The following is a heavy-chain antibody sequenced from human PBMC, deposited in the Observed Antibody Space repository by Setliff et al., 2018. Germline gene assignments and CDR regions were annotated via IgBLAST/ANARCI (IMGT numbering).Heavy chain of an antibody. CDR1: GFTLSSYW. V-gene: IGHV3-21*01. Sequence: RLSCAASGFTLSSYWMNWVRQAPGKGLEWVSSISYSGSHIYYADSVKGRFTISRDNAQNSLYLQMNSLGVDDTAVYYCARSPANGGHDAFDIWGQGTMVTVSS. D-gene: IGHD6-25*01. CDR3: ARSPANGGHDAFDI. CDR2: ISYSGSHI. J-gene: IGHJ3*02.